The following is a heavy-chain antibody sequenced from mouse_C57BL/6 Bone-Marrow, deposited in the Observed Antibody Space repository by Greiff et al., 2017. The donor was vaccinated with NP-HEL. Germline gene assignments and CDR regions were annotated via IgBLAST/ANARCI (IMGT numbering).Heavy chain of an antibody. V-gene: IGHV1-50*01. CDR1: GYTFTSYW. CDR2: IDPSDSYT. CDR3: ARSDGYYFDY. D-gene: IGHD2-3*01. J-gene: IGHJ2*01. Sequence: QVQLQQPGAELVKPGASVKLSCKASGYTFTSYWMQWVKQRPGQGLEWIGEIDPSDSYTNYNQKFKGKATLTVDTSSSTAYMQLSSLTSEGSAVYYCARSDGYYFDYWGQGTTLTVSS.